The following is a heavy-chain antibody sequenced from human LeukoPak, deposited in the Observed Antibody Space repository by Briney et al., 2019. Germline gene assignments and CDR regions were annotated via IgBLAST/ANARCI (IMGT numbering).Heavy chain of an antibody. Sequence: ASGKVSCKASGYTFTRYYMHWVRQAPGQGLEWMGIINPSGGSTSYAQKFQGRVTMTRDTSTSTVYMGLSSLRSEDTAVYYCARDPPHYDSSGYSPAGDFDYWGQEPWSPSPQ. D-gene: IGHD3-22*01. CDR1: GYTFTRYY. V-gene: IGHV1-46*01. CDR3: ARDPPHYDSSGYSPAGDFDY. J-gene: IGHJ4*01. CDR2: INPSGGST.